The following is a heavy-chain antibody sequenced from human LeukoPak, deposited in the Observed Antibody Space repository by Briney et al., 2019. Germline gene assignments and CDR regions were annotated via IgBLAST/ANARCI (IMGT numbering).Heavy chain of an antibody. CDR3: ARHDYGDWFDP. D-gene: IGHD4-17*01. CDR1: GGSISSYY. J-gene: IGHJ5*02. Sequence: SQTLSLTCTVSGGSISSYYWSWIRQPPGKGLEWIGYIYYSGSTNYNPSLKSRVTISVDTSKNQFSLKLSSVTAADTAVYYCARHDYGDWFDPWGQGTLVTVSS. V-gene: IGHV4-59*01. CDR2: IYYSGST.